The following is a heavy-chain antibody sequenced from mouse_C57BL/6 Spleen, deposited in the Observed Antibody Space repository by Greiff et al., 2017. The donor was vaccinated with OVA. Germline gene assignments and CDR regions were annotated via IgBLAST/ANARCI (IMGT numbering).Heavy chain of an antibody. J-gene: IGHJ2*01. CDR3: AREAYRAYYFDY. V-gene: IGHV3-6*01. CDR2: ISYDGSN. Sequence: VQLQQSGPGLVKPSQSLSLTCSVTGYSITSGYYWNWIRQFPGNKLEWMGYISYDGSNNYNPSLKNRISITRDTSKNQFFLKLNSVTTEDTATYYCAREAYRAYYFDYWGQGTTLTVSS. CDR1: GYSITSGYY. D-gene: IGHD2-12*01.